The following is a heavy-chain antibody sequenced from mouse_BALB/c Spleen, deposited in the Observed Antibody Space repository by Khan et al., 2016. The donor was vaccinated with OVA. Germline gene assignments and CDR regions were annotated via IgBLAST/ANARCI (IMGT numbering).Heavy chain of an antibody. Sequence: QVQLQQSGAELMKPGASVKISCKASGYTFSTYWIEWVKQRPGHGLEWIGEILPRSGSTNYNENFKGKATFTADTSSNTASMQLSSLTSEDSAVYCSASTARAYYYAMDYWGQGTSVTVSS. CDR3: ASTARAYYYAMDY. J-gene: IGHJ4*01. D-gene: IGHD3-1*01. CDR2: ILPRSGST. V-gene: IGHV1-9*01. CDR1: GYTFSTYW.